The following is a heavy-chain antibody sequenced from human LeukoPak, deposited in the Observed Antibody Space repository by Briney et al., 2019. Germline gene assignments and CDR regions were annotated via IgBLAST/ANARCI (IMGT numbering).Heavy chain of an antibody. Sequence: SQTLSLTCAVSGGSISSGGYSWSWIRQPPGKGLEWIGYIYHSGSTYYNPSLKSRVTISVDTSKNQFSLKLSSVTAADTAVYYCARIAVAGTGGLYYFDYWGQGTLVTVSS. CDR2: IYHSGST. J-gene: IGHJ4*02. CDR3: ARIAVAGTGGLYYFDY. D-gene: IGHD6-19*01. CDR1: GGSISSGGYS. V-gene: IGHV4-30-2*01.